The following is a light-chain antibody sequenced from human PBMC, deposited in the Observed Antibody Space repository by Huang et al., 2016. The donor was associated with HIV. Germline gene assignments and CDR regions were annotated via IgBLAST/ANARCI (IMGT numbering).Light chain of an antibody. CDR2: AAS. Sequence: IQLTRSPSSLSASVGDRVTITCRASQGISSYLAWYQQKPGKAPKLLIYAASTLQSGVPSRFSGRGSGTDFTLTISSLQPEDFATYYCQQLNSYPRTFGQGTKVEIK. CDR3: QQLNSYPRT. V-gene: IGKV1-9*01. J-gene: IGKJ1*01. CDR1: QGISSY.